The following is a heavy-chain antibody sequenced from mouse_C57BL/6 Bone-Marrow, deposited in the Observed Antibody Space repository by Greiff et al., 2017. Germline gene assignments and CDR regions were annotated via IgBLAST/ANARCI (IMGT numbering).Heavy chain of an antibody. J-gene: IGHJ3*01. Sequence: EVKLMESGGDLVKPGGSLKLSCAASGFTFSSYGMSWVRQTPDKRLECVATISSGGSYTYYPDSVKGRFPISRDNAKNTLYLQMSSLKSEDTAMYYCARRYDYGPFAYWGQGTLVTVSA. CDR1: GFTFSSYG. CDR2: ISSGGSYT. CDR3: ARRYDYGPFAY. D-gene: IGHD2-4*01. V-gene: IGHV5-6*02.